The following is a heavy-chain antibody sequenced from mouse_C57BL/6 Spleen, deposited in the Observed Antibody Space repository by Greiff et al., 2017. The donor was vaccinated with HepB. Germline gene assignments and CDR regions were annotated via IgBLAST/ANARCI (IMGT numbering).Heavy chain of an antibody. Sequence: DVMLVESGGGLVKPGGSLKLSCAASGFTFSSYAMSWVRQTPEKRLEWVATISDGGSYTYYPDNVKGRFTISRDNAKNNLYLQMSHLKSEDTAMYYCARASGTYYFDYWGQGTTLTVSS. CDR2: ISDGGSYT. V-gene: IGHV5-4*03. CDR1: GFTFSSYA. CDR3: ARASGTYYFDY. D-gene: IGHD4-1*02. J-gene: IGHJ2*01.